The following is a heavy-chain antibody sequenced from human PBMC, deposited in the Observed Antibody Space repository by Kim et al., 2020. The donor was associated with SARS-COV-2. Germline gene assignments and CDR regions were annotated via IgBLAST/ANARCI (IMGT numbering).Heavy chain of an antibody. D-gene: IGHD4-17*01. CDR3: ARALRGDYVLFW. J-gene: IGHJ4*02. V-gene: IGHV3-7*03. Sequence: YYGDFVKGRFTISRDNAKNSRYLQMNSLRAEDTAVYYCARALRGDYVLFWWGQGTLVTVSS.